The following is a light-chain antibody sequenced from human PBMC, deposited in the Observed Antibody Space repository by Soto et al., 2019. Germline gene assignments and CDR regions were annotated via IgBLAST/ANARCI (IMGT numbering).Light chain of an antibody. CDR1: QSVRNNY. V-gene: IGKV3-20*01. J-gene: IGKJ4*01. CDR3: QQYGSSPLT. CDR2: GAS. Sequence: EIVLTQSPGTLSLSPGERATLSCRTSQSVRNNYLAWYQQKPGQAPRLLIYGASSRASGIPDRFSGGGSGTEVTLTSSRLGPEDFAEYYCQQYGSSPLTFGGGTKGEIK.